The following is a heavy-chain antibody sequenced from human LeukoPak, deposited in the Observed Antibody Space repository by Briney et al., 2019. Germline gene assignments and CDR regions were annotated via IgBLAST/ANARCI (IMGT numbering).Heavy chain of an antibody. CDR2: IRYDGNNK. D-gene: IGHD3-10*01. CDR3: ARDLGGSGDSGAPWYYYYMDV. V-gene: IGHV3-30*02. CDR1: GFPFSTYG. Sequence: GGSLRLSCAASGFPFSTYGMHWVRQAPGKGLEWVSFIRYDGNNKQYGDSVKGRFTISRDISKNTFYLQMNSLTAEDTAVYYCARDLGGSGDSGAPWYYYYMDVWGKGTTVTVSS. J-gene: IGHJ6*03.